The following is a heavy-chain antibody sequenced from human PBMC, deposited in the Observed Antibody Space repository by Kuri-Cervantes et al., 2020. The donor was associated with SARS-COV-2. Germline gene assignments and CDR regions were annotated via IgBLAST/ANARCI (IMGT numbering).Heavy chain of an antibody. J-gene: IGHJ4*02. CDR2: ISGDGGYK. D-gene: IGHD6-6*01. CDR1: GFTFSTYG. CDR3: AARNFDY. V-gene: IGHV3-30*03. Sequence: GGSLRLSCEASGFTFSTYGMNWVRQAPGRGLEWVGLISGDGGYKFYGDSVKGRFTISRDNSKNTLFLRMNFLRPEDTAMYYCAARNFDYWGQGTLVTVSS.